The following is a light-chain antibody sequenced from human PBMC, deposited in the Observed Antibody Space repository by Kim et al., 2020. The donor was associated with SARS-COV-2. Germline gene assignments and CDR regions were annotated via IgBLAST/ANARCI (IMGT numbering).Light chain of an antibody. Sequence: SPGEEATLSCRASKSVVNDYVAWYQQRPGQAPRLLIYAASGRATGIPDRFSGSGSGADFTLTVSRLEPEDFAVYYCQQYGRSPLTFGPGTRLEIK. V-gene: IGKV3-20*01. CDR2: AAS. CDR1: KSVVNDY. CDR3: QQYGRSPLT. J-gene: IGKJ5*01.